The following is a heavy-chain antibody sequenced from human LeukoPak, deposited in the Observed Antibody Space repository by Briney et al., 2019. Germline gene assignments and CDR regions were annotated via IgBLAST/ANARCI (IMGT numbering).Heavy chain of an antibody. CDR1: GFTFSSYD. D-gene: IGHD2-15*01. CDR2: ISYDGTNK. CDR3: AKTGGSSDY. V-gene: IGHV3-30*18. Sequence: GGSLRLSCAASGFTFSSYDMHWVRQAPGKGLDWVAVISYDGTNKYYADSVKDRFTISRDNSKSTLYLQMNTLRTEDTAVYYCAKTGGSSDYWGQGTLVTVSS. J-gene: IGHJ4*02.